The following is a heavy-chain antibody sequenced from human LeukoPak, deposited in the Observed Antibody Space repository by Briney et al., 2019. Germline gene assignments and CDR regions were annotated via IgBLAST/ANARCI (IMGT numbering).Heavy chain of an antibody. J-gene: IGHJ4*02. D-gene: IGHD3-9*01. V-gene: IGHV4-34*01. CDR1: GGSFSGYY. CDR2: INHSGST. Sequence: KPSETLSLTCAVYGGSFSGYYWSWIRQPPGKGLEWIGEINHSGSTNYNPSLKSRVTISVDTSKNQFSLKLSSVTAADTAVYYCARRGHYDILTGYYKAVTPIDYWGQGTLVTVSS. CDR3: ARRGHYDILTGYYKAVTPIDY.